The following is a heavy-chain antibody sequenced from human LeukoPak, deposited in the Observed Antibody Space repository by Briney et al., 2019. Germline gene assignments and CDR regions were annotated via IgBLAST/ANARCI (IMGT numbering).Heavy chain of an antibody. CDR3: AARPPRAVAGPFDY. CDR1: GFTFSSYA. D-gene: IGHD6-19*01. CDR2: ISGTGSST. J-gene: IGHJ4*02. V-gene: IGHV3-23*01. Sequence: GGSLRLSCAASGFTFSSYAMGWVRQAPGQGLEWVSTISGTGSSTYYADSVKGRFTISRASSKNTLYLQMSSLRAEDTAVYYCAARPPRAVAGPFDYWGQGTLVTVSS.